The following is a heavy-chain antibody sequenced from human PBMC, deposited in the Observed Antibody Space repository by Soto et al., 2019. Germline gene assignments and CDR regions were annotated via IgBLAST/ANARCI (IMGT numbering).Heavy chain of an antibody. CDR1: GFTFSSYW. CDR3: AKDPVSGGKGGFDI. J-gene: IGHJ3*02. D-gene: IGHD2-15*01. V-gene: IGHV3-74*01. Sequence: VGSLRLSCAASGFTFSSYWMHWVRQAPGKGLVWVSRINSDGSSTSYADSVKGRFTISRDNAKNTLYLQMNSLRAEDTAVYYCAKDPVSGGKGGFDIWGQGTMVTVSS. CDR2: INSDGSST.